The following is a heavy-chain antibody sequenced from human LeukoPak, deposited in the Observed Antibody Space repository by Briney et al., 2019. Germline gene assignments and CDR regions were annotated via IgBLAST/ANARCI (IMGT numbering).Heavy chain of an antibody. CDR1: GGSFSGYY. J-gene: IGHJ4*02. D-gene: IGHD3-3*01. V-gene: IGHV4-34*01. CDR3: ARGLFSPLAYDFWSGYYHYFDY. CDR2: INHSGST. Sequence: PSETLSLTCAVYGGSFSGYYWSWIRQPPGKGLERIGEINHSGSTNYNPSLKSRVTISVDTSKNQFSLKLSSVTAADTAVYYCARGLFSPLAYDFWSGYYHYFDYWGQGTLVTVSS.